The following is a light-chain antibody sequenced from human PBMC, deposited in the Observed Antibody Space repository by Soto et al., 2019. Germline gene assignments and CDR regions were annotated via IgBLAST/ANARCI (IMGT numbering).Light chain of an antibody. J-gene: IGKJ1*01. CDR1: QSVSSN. V-gene: IGKV3-15*01. Sequence: EIVMTQSPATLSVSPGERATLSCRASQSVSSNLAWFQQKPGQAPRLLIYAASTRATGITARFSGSGSGTEFTLTISSLQSEDFAVYYCQQYDYWPRTFGQGTKVEIK. CDR3: QQYDYWPRT. CDR2: AAS.